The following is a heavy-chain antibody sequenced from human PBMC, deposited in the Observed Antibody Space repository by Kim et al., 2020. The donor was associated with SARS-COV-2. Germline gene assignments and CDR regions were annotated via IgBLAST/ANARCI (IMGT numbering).Heavy chain of an antibody. CDR1: GGSVSSDDFY. D-gene: IGHD6-19*01. CDR2: IYYSGST. CDR3: AGDSSSGWPYYIDY. J-gene: IGHJ4*02. V-gene: IGHV4-61*08. Sequence: SETLSLTCTVSGGSVSSDDFYWHWLRQPPGKGLEWIGYIYYSGSTNYNPSLKSRVTISVDTSKNQFSLKLRSVTAADTAVYYCAGDSSSGWPYYIDYWGQGTLVTVSS.